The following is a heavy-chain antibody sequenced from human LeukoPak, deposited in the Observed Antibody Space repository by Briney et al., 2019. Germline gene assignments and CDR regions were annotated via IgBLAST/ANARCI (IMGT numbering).Heavy chain of an antibody. D-gene: IGHD3-10*01. J-gene: IGHJ4*02. V-gene: IGHV1-46*01. Sequence: GASVKVSCKASGYTFTSYYMHWVRQAPGQGLEWIGIINPSGGSTSYAQKFQGRVTMTRDTSTSTVYMELSSLRSEDTAVCYCARDEFIRRYFDYWGQGTLVTVSS. CDR1: GYTFTSYY. CDR2: INPSGGST. CDR3: ARDEFIRRYFDY.